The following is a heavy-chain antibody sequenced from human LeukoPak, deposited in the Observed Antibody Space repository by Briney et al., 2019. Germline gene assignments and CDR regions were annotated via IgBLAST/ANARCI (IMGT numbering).Heavy chain of an antibody. Sequence: SETLSLTCTVSGGSISSYYWSWIRQPAGKGLEWIGRIYTSGSTNYNPSLKSRVTMSVDTSKNQFSLKLSSVTAADTAVYYCARDNTVVTPDYGMDVWGQGTTVTVSS. D-gene: IGHD4-23*01. J-gene: IGHJ6*02. V-gene: IGHV4-4*07. CDR3: ARDNTVVTPDYGMDV. CDR1: GGSISSYY. CDR2: IYTSGST.